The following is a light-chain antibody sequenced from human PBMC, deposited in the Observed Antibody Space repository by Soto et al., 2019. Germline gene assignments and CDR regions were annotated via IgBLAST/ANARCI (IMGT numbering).Light chain of an antibody. Sequence: QSVLTQSSSASASLGSSVKLTCTLSSGHSSYIIAWHQQQPGKAPRYLMKLEGSATYNTGSGVPDRFSGSSSGADRYLTISNLQFEDEADYYCETWDSNTRVFGGGTKLTVL. V-gene: IGLV4-60*02. CDR2: LEGSATY. CDR1: SGHSSYI. J-gene: IGLJ3*02. CDR3: ETWDSNTRV.